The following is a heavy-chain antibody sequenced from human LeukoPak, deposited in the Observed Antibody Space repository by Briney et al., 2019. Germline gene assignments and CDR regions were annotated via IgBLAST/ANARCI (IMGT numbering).Heavy chain of an antibody. Sequence: GPVKVSCKASGYTFTGYYMHWLRQAPGQGLDWMGIINPSGRSTSYAQKFQGRVTMTRDMSTTTVYMELSSLRSEDTAVYYCARGYYYDSSVSGDAFDIWGQGTMVTVSS. CDR1: GYTFTGYY. V-gene: IGHV1-46*01. J-gene: IGHJ3*02. CDR2: INPSGRST. CDR3: ARGYYYDSSVSGDAFDI. D-gene: IGHD3-22*01.